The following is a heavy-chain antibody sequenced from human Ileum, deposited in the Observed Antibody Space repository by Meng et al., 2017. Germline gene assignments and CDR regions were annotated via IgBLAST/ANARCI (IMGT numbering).Heavy chain of an antibody. V-gene: IGHV3-23*01. CDR2: VSGYGETT. Sequence: GESLKILCSASGFSFSNYGMSWVRQAPGKGLEWVAAVSGYGETTYYSDSAKGRFTVSRDNSKDTLYLQMNRRRAEDTAVYYCAKHPRGILTAYIDSWGQGTLVTVSS. CDR3: AKHPRGILTAYIDS. J-gene: IGHJ4*02. CDR1: GFSFSNYG. D-gene: IGHD3-9*01.